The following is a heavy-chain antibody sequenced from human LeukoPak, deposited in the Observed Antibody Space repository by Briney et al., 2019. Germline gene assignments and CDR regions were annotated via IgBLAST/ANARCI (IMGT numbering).Heavy chain of an antibody. J-gene: IGHJ4*02. CDR1: GFTFGNYW. V-gene: IGHV3-7*01. CDR2: INPGGSES. Sequence: PGRSLRLSCAASGFTFGNYWMSWVRQAPGKGLEWVANINPGGSESYSIDSVKGRFAISRDTAKNSLYLQMNSLRAEDTAVYYCARGSGWLDYWGQGTLVTVSS. CDR3: ARGSGWLDY. D-gene: IGHD6-19*01.